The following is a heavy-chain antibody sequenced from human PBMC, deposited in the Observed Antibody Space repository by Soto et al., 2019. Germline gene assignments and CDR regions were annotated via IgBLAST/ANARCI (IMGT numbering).Heavy chain of an antibody. J-gene: IGHJ4*02. CDR2: IYWDDDK. D-gene: IGHD6-6*01. CDR3: APSSARPFDY. V-gene: IGHV2-5*02. CDR1: GFSLSTSGVG. Sequence: QITLKESGPTLVKPTQTLTLTCTFSGFSLSTSGVGVGWIRQPPGKALEWLALIYWDDDKRYSPSLKSRLTIAKRTSKPQVVLTLTNMDPVHTTTYYCAPSSARPFDYWGQGTLVTVSS.